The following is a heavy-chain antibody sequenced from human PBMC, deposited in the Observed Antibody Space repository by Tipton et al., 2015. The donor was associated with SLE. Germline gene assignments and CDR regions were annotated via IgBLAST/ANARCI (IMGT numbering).Heavy chain of an antibody. CDR1: GFTLNNHG. CDR2: ISYDGNDK. Sequence: RSLRLSCAASGFTLNNHGMHWVRQAPGKGLEWVAMISYDGNDKYYADSLKGRFTISRDNFANTLHLRMNSLRPEDTAVYYCAKERDGGYSHNGMDVWGQGTTVTVSS. D-gene: IGHD4-17*01. V-gene: IGHV3-30*18. CDR3: AKERDGGYSHNGMDV. J-gene: IGHJ6*02.